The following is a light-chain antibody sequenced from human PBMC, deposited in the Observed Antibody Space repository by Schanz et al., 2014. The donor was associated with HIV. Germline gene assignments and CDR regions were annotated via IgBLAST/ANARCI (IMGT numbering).Light chain of an antibody. CDR2: GAS. CDR1: QSVNNN. CDR3: QQYNTWPRT. Sequence: EIVMTQSPATLSVSPGKRATLSCRASQSVNNNLAWYQQKPGQAPRLLIFGASTRATGIPARFSGSGSGTEFTLTISSLQSEDFAVYYCQQYNTWPRTFGQGTKVELK. J-gene: IGKJ1*01. V-gene: IGKV3-15*01.